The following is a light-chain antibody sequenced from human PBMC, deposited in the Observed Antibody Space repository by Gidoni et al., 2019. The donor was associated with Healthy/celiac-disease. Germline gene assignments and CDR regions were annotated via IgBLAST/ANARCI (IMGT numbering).Light chain of an antibody. CDR1: SSNIGNNS. CDR3: GTWDSSLSAV. Sequence: QSVLTQPPSVSAAPGQKVTISCSGSSSNIGNNSVSWYQQLPGTAPKLLIYDNNQRPSGSPDRFSGSKSGTSATLGITGLQTGDEADYYCGTWDSSLSAVFGGGTKLTVL. V-gene: IGLV1-51*01. J-gene: IGLJ2*01. CDR2: DNN.